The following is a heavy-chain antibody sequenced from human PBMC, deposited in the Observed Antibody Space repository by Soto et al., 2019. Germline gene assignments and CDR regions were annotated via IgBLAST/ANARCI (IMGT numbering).Heavy chain of an antibody. J-gene: IGHJ6*02. Sequence: LSLTCAVYGGSFSGYYWSWIRQPPGKGLEWIGEINHSGSTNYNPSLKSRVTISVDTSKNQFSLKLSSVTAADTAVYYCARGYGVRITGTTFWYYYGMDVWGQGTTVTVAS. D-gene: IGHD1-20*01. CDR3: ARGYGVRITGTTFWYYYGMDV. V-gene: IGHV4-34*01. CDR2: INHSGST. CDR1: GGSFSGYY.